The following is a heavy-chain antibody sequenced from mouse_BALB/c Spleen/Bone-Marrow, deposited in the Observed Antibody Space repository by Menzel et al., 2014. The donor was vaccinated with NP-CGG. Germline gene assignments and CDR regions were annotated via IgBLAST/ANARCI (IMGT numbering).Heavy chain of an antibody. Sequence: VQVVESGAELAKPGASVKMSCKASGYTFTSYWMHWVKQRPGQGLEWIGYINPSTGYTEYNQKFKDKATLTADKSSSTAYMQLSSLTSDDSAVYYCAIAGGLRSSWFAYWGQGTLVTVSA. J-gene: IGHJ3*01. V-gene: IGHV1-7*01. D-gene: IGHD1-1*01. CDR1: GYTFTSYW. CDR3: AIAGGLRSSWFAY. CDR2: INPSTGYT.